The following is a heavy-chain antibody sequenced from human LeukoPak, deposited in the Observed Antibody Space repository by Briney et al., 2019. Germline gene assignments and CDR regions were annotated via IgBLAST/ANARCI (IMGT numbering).Heavy chain of an antibody. CDR1: GYTFTSYY. CDR2: INPSGGGT. J-gene: IGHJ4*02. Sequence: ASVKVSCKASGYTFTSYYMHWVRQAPGQGLEWMGIINPSGGGTSYAQKFQGRVTMTRDTSTSTVYMELSSLRSEDTAVYYCARGSTSYDSSGYAWNDWGQGTLVTVSS. V-gene: IGHV1-46*01. CDR3: ARGSTSYDSSGYAWND. D-gene: IGHD3-22*01.